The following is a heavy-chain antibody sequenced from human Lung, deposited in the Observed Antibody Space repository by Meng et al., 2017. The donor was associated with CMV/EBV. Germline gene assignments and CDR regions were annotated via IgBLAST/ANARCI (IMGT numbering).Heavy chain of an antibody. D-gene: IGHD6-19*01. CDR1: GFTFSRNA. CDR3: AKDRIAVVPKGGLIRPRVDYYYGMDV. CDR2: IRYDGSNK. J-gene: IGHJ6*02. Sequence: GESXKISCVASGFTFSRNAMHWVRQAPGKGLEWVAFIRYDGSNKYYADSVKGRFTISRDNSKNTVYVQMNSLRAEDTAVYYCAKDRIAVVPKGGLIRPRVDYYYGMDVWGQGTXVNVSS. V-gene: IGHV3-30*02.